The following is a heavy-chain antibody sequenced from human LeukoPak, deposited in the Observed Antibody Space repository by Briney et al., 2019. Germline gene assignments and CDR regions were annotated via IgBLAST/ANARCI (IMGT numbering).Heavy chain of an antibody. CDR3: ARGRGYSGYAYFDY. Sequence: SETLSLTCAVYGGSFSGYYWSWIRQPPGKGLEWIGEINHSGSPNYNPSLKSRVTISVDASKNQFSLKLSSVTAADTAVYYCARGRGYSGYAYFDYWGQGTLVTVSS. D-gene: IGHD5-12*01. J-gene: IGHJ4*02. CDR2: INHSGSP. V-gene: IGHV4-34*01. CDR1: GGSFSGYY.